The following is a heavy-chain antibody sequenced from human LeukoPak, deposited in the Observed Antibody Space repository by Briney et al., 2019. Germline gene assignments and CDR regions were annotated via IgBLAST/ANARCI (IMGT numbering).Heavy chain of an antibody. CDR1: GGSISSSSYY. CDR3: ARGGWEGLLRSGWYRNYFDY. CDR2: INHSGST. J-gene: IGHJ4*02. D-gene: IGHD6-19*01. V-gene: IGHV4-39*07. Sequence: SETLSLTCTVSGGSISSSSYYWGWIRQPPGKGLEWIGEINHSGSTNYNPSLKSRVTISVDTSKNQFSLKLSSVTAADTAVYYCARGGWEGLLRSGWYRNYFDYWGQGTLVTVSS.